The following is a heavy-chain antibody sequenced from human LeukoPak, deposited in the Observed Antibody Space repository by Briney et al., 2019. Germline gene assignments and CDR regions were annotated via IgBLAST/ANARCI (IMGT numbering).Heavy chain of an antibody. D-gene: IGHD6-13*01. Sequence: PGGSLRLSCAASGFSVSSNYMSWVRQAPGKGLEWVSIIYSGGSTYYADSVKGRFTISRDNSKNTLYLQMNSLRVEDTAVYYCARLQSERSSWYGKDYWGQGTLVTVSS. CDR3: ARLQSERSSWYGKDY. CDR1: GFSVSSNY. V-gene: IGHV3-53*01. CDR2: IYSGGST. J-gene: IGHJ4*02.